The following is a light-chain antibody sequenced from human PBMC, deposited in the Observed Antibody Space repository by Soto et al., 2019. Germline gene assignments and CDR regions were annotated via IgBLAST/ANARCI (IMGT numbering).Light chain of an antibody. J-gene: IGKJ4*01. Sequence: ETVMTQSPGTLSVSPGESATLSCGTSQSVSSNLAWYQQKPGQAPRLLIYAAATRATGIPARFSGSGSGTEFTLTLSYLRPEDSAVYFCQQYHDWVTFGGGTKVEI. CDR1: QSVSSN. V-gene: IGKV3D-15*01. CDR2: AAA. CDR3: QQYHDWVT.